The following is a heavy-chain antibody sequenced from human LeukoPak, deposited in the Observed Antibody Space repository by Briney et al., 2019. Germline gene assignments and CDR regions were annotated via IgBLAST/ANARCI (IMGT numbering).Heavy chain of an antibody. CDR3: AKDIYSSGHDY. D-gene: IGHD3-22*01. CDR1: GFTFSSYD. Sequence: PGRSLRLSCAASGFTFSSYDMHWVRQAPGKGLEWVAVISYDGSNKDYADSVEGRFTISRDSSKNTLYRQMSSLRAEDTAVYYCAKDIYSSGHDYWGQGTLVTVSS. J-gene: IGHJ4*02. CDR2: ISYDGSNK. V-gene: IGHV3-30*18.